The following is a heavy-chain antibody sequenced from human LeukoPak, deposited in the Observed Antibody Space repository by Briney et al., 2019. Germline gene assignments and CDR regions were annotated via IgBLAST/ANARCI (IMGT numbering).Heavy chain of an antibody. D-gene: IGHD6-19*01. CDR1: GFTFSSYA. J-gene: IGHJ4*02. CDR3: AKEIGGGWYDGCIDY. Sequence: GGSLRLSCVVSGFTFSSYAMSWARQAPGKGLEWISPISGNGGGTYYADSVKGRFTISRDNSKNTLYLQMNSLRAEDTAVYYCAKEIGGGWYDGCIDYWGQGTLVTVSS. CDR2: ISGNGGGT. V-gene: IGHV3-23*01.